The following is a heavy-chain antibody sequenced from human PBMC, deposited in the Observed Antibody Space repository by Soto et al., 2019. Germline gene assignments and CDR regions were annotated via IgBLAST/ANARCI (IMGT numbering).Heavy chain of an antibody. J-gene: IGHJ4*02. CDR1: GGTFSIYA. CDR2: INPIFGTT. V-gene: IGHV1-69*05. Sequence: SVKVSCKGSGGTFSIYAIGWVRQAPGQGLEWMGMINPIFGTTNYAQKFRGRVTMARDTSTSTVYMDLSSLRSDDTAVYYCARDLAAADYWGQGTLVTVSS. CDR3: ARDLAAADY. D-gene: IGHD6-13*01.